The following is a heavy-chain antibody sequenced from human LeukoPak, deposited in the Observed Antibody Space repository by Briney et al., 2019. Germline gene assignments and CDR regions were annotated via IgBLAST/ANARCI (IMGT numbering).Heavy chain of an antibody. Sequence: RGSLRLSCAASGFTLSSYWMHWVRQAPGKGLVWVSRINSDGSSTSYADSVKGRFTISRDNAKNTLYLQMNSLRAEDTAVYYCATPRGSGSYLAFDYWGQGTLVTVSS. CDR1: GFTLSSYW. J-gene: IGHJ4*02. CDR3: ATPRGSGSYLAFDY. CDR2: INSDGSST. D-gene: IGHD1-26*01. V-gene: IGHV3-74*01.